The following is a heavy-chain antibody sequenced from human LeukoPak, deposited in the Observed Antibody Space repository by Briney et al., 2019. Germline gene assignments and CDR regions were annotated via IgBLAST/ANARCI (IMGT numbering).Heavy chain of an antibody. Sequence: SETLSLTCTVSGCSISSYYWSWIRQPPGKGLEWMGYIYYSGSTNYNPSLKSRVTISVDTSKNQFSLKLSSVTAADTAVYYCARHGYSSSSNAFDIWGQGTMVTVSS. D-gene: IGHD6-6*01. CDR1: GCSISSYY. CDR3: ARHGYSSSSNAFDI. J-gene: IGHJ3*02. V-gene: IGHV4-59*08. CDR2: IYYSGST.